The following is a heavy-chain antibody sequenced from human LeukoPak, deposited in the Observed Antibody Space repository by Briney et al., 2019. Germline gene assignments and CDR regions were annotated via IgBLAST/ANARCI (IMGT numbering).Heavy chain of an antibody. J-gene: IGHJ4*02. CDR2: IYHSGNT. Sequence: SETLSLTCSVSGYSISSGYYWGWIRQPPGKGLEWIGSIYHSGNTYYNPSLKSRVTISVDTPKNQFSLKLSSVTAADTALYYCARDTHGYWGQGTLATVSS. D-gene: IGHD2-15*01. CDR3: ARDTHGY. V-gene: IGHV4-38-2*02. CDR1: GYSISSGYY.